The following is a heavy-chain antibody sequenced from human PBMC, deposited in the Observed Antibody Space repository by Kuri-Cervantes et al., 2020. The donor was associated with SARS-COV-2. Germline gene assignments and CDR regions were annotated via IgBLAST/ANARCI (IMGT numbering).Heavy chain of an antibody. CDR3: ARARNGNYLNEPDY. V-gene: IGHV1-69*13. CDR2: IIPTFGTA. Sequence: SVKVSCKASGGTFSSYAISWVRQAPGQGLEWMGGIIPTFGTANYAQKFQGRVTITADESTSTAYMELSSLRSEDRAVYYCARARNGNYLNEPDYWGQGTLVTVSS. D-gene: IGHD4-17*01. CDR1: GGTFSSYA. J-gene: IGHJ4*02.